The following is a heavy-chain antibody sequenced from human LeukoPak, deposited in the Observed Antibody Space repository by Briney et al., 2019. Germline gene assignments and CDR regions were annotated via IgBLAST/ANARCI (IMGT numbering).Heavy chain of an antibody. J-gene: IGHJ4*02. V-gene: IGHV3-30-3*01. CDR1: GFTFSRYT. Sequence: ARSLRLSCAASGFTFSRYTMHWVRQAPGKGLEWVAVISYNENVQFYVDSVKGRFTISRDNSKNTLFLQMNALRAEDTAVYYCARDRSAGGGLGGDYWGQGALVTVSS. D-gene: IGHD3-16*01. CDR3: ARDRSAGGGLGGDY. CDR2: ISYNENVQ.